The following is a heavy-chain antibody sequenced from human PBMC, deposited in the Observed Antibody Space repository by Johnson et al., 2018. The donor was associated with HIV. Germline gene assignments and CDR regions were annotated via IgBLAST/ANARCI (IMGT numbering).Heavy chain of an antibody. D-gene: IGHD2-8*02. CDR1: GFTFNIYG. J-gene: IGHJ3*02. CDR2: ISYDGSNK. V-gene: IGHV3-30*18. CDR3: AKSGLFVLVVYAPDVFDI. Sequence: VQLVESGGGVVQPGRSLRLSCAASGFTFNIYGMHWVRQAPGKGLEWVAVISYDGSNKYYADSVKGRFTISRDNSKNTLYLQMNSLRAQDTGVYYCAKSGLFVLVVYAPDVFDIWGQGTMVTVSS.